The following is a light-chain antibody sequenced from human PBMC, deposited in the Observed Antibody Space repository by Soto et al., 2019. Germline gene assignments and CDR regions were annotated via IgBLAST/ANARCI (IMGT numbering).Light chain of an antibody. V-gene: IGLV1-51*01. CDR1: SSNIGNNY. Sequence: QSVLTHPPSVSAAPGQKVTISCSGSSSNIGNNYLSCYQQLPGTAPKLLIYDNDKRPSGIPDRFSGSKSGTSATLGITGLQTGDEADYYCGTWDSSLDVAVFGGGTKVTVL. CDR3: GTWDSSLDVAV. CDR2: DND. J-gene: IGLJ2*01.